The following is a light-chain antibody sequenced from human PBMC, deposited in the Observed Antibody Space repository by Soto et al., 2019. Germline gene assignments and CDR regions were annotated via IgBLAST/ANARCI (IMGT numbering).Light chain of an antibody. CDR2: AAS. CDR3: QQRSNWPLT. V-gene: IGKV3-11*01. J-gene: IGKJ4*01. CDR1: QSVSSN. Sequence: EIVMTQYPVTLSVSPGERATLSCRASQSVSSNLAWYQQKPGQAPRLLIYAASTRATGIPARFSGSGSGTDFTLTISSLEPEDFAVYYCQQRSNWPLTFGGGTKVDIK.